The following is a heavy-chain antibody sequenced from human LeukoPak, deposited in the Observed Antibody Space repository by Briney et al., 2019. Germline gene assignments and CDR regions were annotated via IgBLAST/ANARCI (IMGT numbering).Heavy chain of an antibody. J-gene: IGHJ4*02. Sequence: PGGSLRLSCAATGFAFSNSAMTWVRQAPGKGLEWVSGISGSGDRTHDADSVKGRFTISRDNSKNTVYLQMNSLRADDTAVYYCAKERSSGWPFDYWGQGTLVTVSS. D-gene: IGHD6-19*01. CDR1: GFAFSNSA. CDR2: ISGSGDRT. CDR3: AKERSSGWPFDY. V-gene: IGHV3-23*01.